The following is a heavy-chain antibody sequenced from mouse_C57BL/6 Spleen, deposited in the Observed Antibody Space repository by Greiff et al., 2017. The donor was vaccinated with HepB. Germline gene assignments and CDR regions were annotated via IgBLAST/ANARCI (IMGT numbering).Heavy chain of an antibody. CDR3: TRFTVVGGPYFDV. J-gene: IGHJ1*03. D-gene: IGHD1-1*01. CDR1: GYTFTSYW. V-gene: IGHV1-5*01. Sequence: VQLQQSGTVLARPGASVKMSCKTSGYTFTSYWMHWVKQRPGQGLEWIGAIYPGNSDTSYNQKFKGKAKLTAVTSASTAYMELSSLTNEDSAVYYCTRFTVVGGPYFDVWGTGTTVTVSS. CDR2: IYPGNSDT.